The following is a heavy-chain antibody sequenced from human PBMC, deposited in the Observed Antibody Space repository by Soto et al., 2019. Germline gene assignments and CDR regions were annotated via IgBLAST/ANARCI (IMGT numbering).Heavy chain of an antibody. Sequence: PGGSLRLSCTASGFTFNDYTLSWVRQAPGKGLEWVGFIRSKAYGGTTEYAASVKGRFTISRDDSKSIAYLQMNSLKTEDTAVYYCTAGKVYPSLDFDYWGQGTLVTVSS. CDR2: IRSKAYGGTT. D-gene: IGHD2-2*01. J-gene: IGHJ4*02. CDR1: GFTFNDYT. CDR3: TAGKVYPSLDFDY. V-gene: IGHV3-49*04.